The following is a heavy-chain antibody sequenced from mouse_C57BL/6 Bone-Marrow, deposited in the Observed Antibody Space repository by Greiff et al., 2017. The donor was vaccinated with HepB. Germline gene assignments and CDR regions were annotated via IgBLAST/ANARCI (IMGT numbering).Heavy chain of an antibody. J-gene: IGHJ4*01. CDR2: ISSGGSYT. CDR1: GFTFSSYG. Sequence: EVQRVESGGDLVKPGGSLKLSCAASGFTFSSYGMSWVRQTPDKRLEWVATISSGGSYTYYPDSVKGRFTISIDNAKNTLYLQMSSLKSEDTAMYYCARRGYDGYYYAMDYWGQGTSVTVSS. V-gene: IGHV5-6*01. CDR3: ARRGYDGYYYAMDY. D-gene: IGHD2-3*01.